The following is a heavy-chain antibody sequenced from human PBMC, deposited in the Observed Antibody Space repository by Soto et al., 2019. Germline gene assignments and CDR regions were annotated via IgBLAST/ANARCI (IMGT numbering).Heavy chain of an antibody. V-gene: IGHV3-33*01. CDR1: GFSLSSYA. Sequence: QVQLLESGGGVVQPGGSLRLSCVASGFSLSSYAIHWVRQAPGKGLDWVAILWSDGATQYLADSVKGRFTISRDKSKRTVYLQMNSLRAEDTAVYYCARGPRGSGWALDIWGPGTLVAVSS. CDR3: ARGPRGSGWALDI. D-gene: IGHD3-10*01. CDR2: LWSDGATQ. J-gene: IGHJ3*02.